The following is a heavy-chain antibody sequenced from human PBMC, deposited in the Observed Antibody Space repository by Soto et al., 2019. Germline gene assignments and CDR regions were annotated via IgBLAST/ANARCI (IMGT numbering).Heavy chain of an antibody. J-gene: IGHJ6*02. CDR1: GFTFSSYG. CDR2: ISYDGSNK. D-gene: IGHD3-3*01. CDR3: AKAVYDFWSGLYGMDV. V-gene: IGHV3-30*18. Sequence: GGSLRLSCAASGFTFSSYGMHWVRQAPGKGLEWVAVISYDGSNKYYADSVKGRFTISRDNSKNTLYLQMNSLRAEDTAVYYCAKAVYDFWSGLYGMDVWGQGTTVTVSS.